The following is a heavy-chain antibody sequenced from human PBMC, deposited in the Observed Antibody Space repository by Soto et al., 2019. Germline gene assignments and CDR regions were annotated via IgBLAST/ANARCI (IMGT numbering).Heavy chain of an antibody. J-gene: IGHJ4*02. CDR1: GFTFSSYA. CDR2: ISGSGGST. CDR3: AKDEVAVAAAYYFDY. D-gene: IGHD6-19*01. V-gene: IGHV3-23*01. Sequence: EVQLLESGGGLVQPGGSLRLSCAASGFTFSSYAMSWVRQAPGKGLEWVSAISGSGGSTYYADSVKGRFTISRDNSKNTLYLEMDSLRAEEKAVYYCAKDEVAVAAAYYFDYWGQGTLVTVSS.